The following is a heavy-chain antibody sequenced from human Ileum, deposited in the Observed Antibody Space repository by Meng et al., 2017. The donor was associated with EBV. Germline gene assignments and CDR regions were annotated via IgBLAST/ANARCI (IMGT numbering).Heavy chain of an antibody. V-gene: IGHV1-3*04. CDR1: GYPFTRYA. CDR2: INTGNGET. D-gene: IGHD6-19*01. J-gene: IGHJ4*02. Sequence: QGQIVRFGAEVKKPGATVEVTCKASGYPFTRYAMNWVRQAPGQRLEWMGWINTGNGETKYSQKFQGRVTLTRDTSASTAYMELSSLRSEDTAVYYCASRPGIAVAGFDYWGQGTLVTVSS. CDR3: ASRPGIAVAGFDY.